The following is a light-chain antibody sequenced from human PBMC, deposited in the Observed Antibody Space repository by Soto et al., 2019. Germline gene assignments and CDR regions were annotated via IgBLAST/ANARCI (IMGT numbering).Light chain of an antibody. CDR1: QGISNY. CDR2: AAS. V-gene: IGKV1-27*01. CDR3: QKYNSAPCT. J-gene: IGKJ1*01. Sequence: DIQMTQSPSSLSASVGDRVTITCRASQGISNYLAWYQQNPGKVPKLHIYAASTLQSGVRSWFIGSGSGADFTRTISSLETAEVATYYWQKYNSAPCTFGQGTKVEIK.